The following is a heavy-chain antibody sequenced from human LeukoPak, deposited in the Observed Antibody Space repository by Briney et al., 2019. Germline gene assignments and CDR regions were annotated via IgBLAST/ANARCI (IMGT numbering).Heavy chain of an antibody. CDR1: GFTFSSYA. V-gene: IGHV3-7*01. D-gene: IGHD3-22*01. J-gene: IGHJ3*02. CDR3: ARDGYYDDAFDI. CDR2: IKQDGSEK. Sequence: PGGSLRLSCAASGFTFSSYAMSWVRRAPGKGLEWVANIKQDGSEKYYVDSVKGRFTISRDNAKNSLYLQMNSLRAEDTAVYYCARDGYYDDAFDIWGQGTMVTVSS.